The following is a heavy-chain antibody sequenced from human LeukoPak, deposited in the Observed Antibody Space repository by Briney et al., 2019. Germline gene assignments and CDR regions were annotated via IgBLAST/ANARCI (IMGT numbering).Heavy chain of an antibody. V-gene: IGHV3-30*03. D-gene: IGHD3-3*01. CDR1: GFTFSNYG. CDR3: ACAYYDFWSGYFSPDS. Sequence: PGGSLRLSCVASGFTFSNYGIHWVRQAPGKGLEWVAVISYDGNNKYYADSVKGRFTISRDNSKNTLYLLMNSLRAEDTAMYYCACAYYDFWSGYFSPDSWGQGTLVTVSS. J-gene: IGHJ4*02. CDR2: ISYDGNNK.